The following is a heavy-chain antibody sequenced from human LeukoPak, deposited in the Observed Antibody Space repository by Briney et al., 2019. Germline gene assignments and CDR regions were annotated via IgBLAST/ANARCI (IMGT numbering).Heavy chain of an antibody. V-gene: IGHV3-30-3*01. Sequence: GGSLRLSCAASGFTFSSYAMHWVRQAPGKGLEWVAVISYDGSNKYYADSVKGRFTISRDNSKNTLYLQMNSLRAEDTAVYYCAKDLTLYGSGSFFDYWGQGTLVTVSS. CDR3: AKDLTLYGSGSFFDY. CDR1: GFTFSSYA. CDR2: ISYDGSNK. J-gene: IGHJ4*02. D-gene: IGHD3-10*01.